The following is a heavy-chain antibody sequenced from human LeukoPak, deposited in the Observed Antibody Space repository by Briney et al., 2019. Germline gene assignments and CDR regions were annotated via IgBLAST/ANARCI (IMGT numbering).Heavy chain of an antibody. CDR1: GFTFSNYG. CDR2: ISGDAVGT. J-gene: IGHJ4*02. Sequence: GGSLRLSCAASGFTFSNYGMRWVRQAPGKGLEWVSAISGDAVGTFYADSVKGRFTITRDNSKNTLYLQMNSLRAEDTAVYYCAKDLPLYYYDSSGYYGGYFDYWGQGTLVTVSS. V-gene: IGHV3-23*01. CDR3: AKDLPLYYYDSSGYYGGYFDY. D-gene: IGHD3-22*01.